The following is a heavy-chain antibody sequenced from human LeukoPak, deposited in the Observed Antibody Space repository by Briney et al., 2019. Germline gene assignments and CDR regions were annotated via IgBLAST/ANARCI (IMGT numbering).Heavy chain of an antibody. CDR1: GFTFSSYA. Sequence: PGRSLRLSCAASGFTFSSYAMHWVRQAPEKGLEYVSAVSSNGGSTYYANSVKGRFTISRDNSKNTLYLQMGSLRAEDMAVYYCARDPHSHYYGSGSVDYWGQGTLVTVSS. V-gene: IGHV3-64*01. J-gene: IGHJ4*02. D-gene: IGHD3-10*01. CDR3: ARDPHSHYYGSGSVDY. CDR2: VSSNGGST.